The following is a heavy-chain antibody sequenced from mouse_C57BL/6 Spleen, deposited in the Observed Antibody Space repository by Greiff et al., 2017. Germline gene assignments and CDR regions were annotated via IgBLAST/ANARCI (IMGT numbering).Heavy chain of an antibody. V-gene: IGHV5-6*01. J-gene: IGHJ2*01. CDR3: ARQGDWDGFDY. CDR1: GFTFSSYG. Sequence: EVQLVESGGDLVKPGGSLKLSCAASGFTFSSYGMSWVRQTPDKRLECVATISSGGSYTYYPDSVKGRFTISRDNAKNTLYLQMSSLKSEDTAMYYCARQGDWDGFDYWGQGTTLTVSS. D-gene: IGHD4-1*01. CDR2: ISSGGSYT.